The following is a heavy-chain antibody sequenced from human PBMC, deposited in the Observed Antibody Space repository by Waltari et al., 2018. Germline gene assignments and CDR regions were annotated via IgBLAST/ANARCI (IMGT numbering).Heavy chain of an antibody. CDR1: GFAFSNYA. CDR3: ATEGAQGGDAFDI. J-gene: IGHJ3*02. D-gene: IGHD1-26*01. V-gene: IGHV3-30*04. Sequence: QVQLMESGGGVVQTGRSLRLSCTASGFAFSNYAIHWVRQAPGKGLEWVSFISYDGRDKFYADPVKVRITISRDNSKNTLYLQMNSLRAEDTAVYYCATEGAQGGDAFDIWGQGTMVPVSS. CDR2: ISYDGRDK.